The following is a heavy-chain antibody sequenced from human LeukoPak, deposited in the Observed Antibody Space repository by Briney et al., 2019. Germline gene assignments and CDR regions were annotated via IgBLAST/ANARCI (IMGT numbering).Heavy chain of an antibody. CDR2: ISGSGGST. D-gene: IGHD2/OR15-2a*01. Sequence: GGSLRLSCAASGFTFTSYAMTWVRQAPGKGLEWVSGISGSGGSTDYADSVRGRFTISRDNSKNTLFLQMNSLRAEDTAVYYCAKVLNIYQYYGMDVWGQGTTVTVSS. J-gene: IGHJ6*02. CDR3: AKVLNIYQYYGMDV. CDR1: GFTFTSYA. V-gene: IGHV3-23*01.